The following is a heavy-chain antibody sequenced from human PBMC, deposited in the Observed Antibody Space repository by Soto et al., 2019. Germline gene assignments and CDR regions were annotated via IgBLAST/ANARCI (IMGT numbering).Heavy chain of an antibody. J-gene: IGHJ4*02. Sequence: SETLSLTCTVSGGSISSYYSSWIRQHPERGLEWMGYINYRGTTNYSPALKSRILISIDTSKNQFSLRLTSVTAADTAVYYCARDAPGVAPYWGQGTLVTVSS. D-gene: IGHD2-15*01. CDR1: GGSISSYY. CDR2: INYRGTT. CDR3: ARDAPGVAPY. V-gene: IGHV4-59*06.